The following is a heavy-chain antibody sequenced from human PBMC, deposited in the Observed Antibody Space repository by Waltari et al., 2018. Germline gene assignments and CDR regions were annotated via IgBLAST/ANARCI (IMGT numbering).Heavy chain of an antibody. CDR2: SSGSGDST. D-gene: IGHD6-19*01. J-gene: IGHJ4*02. CDR1: GFAFSSYP. V-gene: IGHV3-23*04. CDR3: AKDLEQWLVAKYLDY. Sequence: EVRLVESGGGLVQPGGSLRLSCAASGFAFSSYPMSWVRQAPGKGREWGSGSSGSGDSTYYADSVKGRFTISRDNSKNTLYLQMNSLRADDTAVYYCAKDLEQWLVAKYLDYWGQGTLVTVSS.